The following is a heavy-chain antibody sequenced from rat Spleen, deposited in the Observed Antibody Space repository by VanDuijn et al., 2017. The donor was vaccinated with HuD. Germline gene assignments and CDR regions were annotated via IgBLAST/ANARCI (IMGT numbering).Heavy chain of an antibody. J-gene: IGHJ2*01. CDR3: ARHGSIIRGVDY. CDR2: IIYDGSST. V-gene: IGHV5-17*01. CDR1: GFTFSDYA. D-gene: IGHD4-3*01. Sequence: EVQLVESGGGLVQPGRSLKFSCAASGFTFSDYAMAWVRQAPKKGLEWVATIIYDGSSTYYRDSVKGRFTISRDNAKSTLYLQMDSLRSEDTATYYCARHGSIIRGVDYWGQGVMVTVSS.